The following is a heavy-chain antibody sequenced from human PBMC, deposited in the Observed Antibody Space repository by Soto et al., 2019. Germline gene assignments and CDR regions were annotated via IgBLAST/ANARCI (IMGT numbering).Heavy chain of an antibody. CDR3: ARAEMATITGNFDY. V-gene: IGHV3-7*01. J-gene: IGHJ4*02. D-gene: IGHD5-12*01. Sequence: GGSLRLSCAASGFIFSSYWMSWVRQAPGKGLEWVANIKQDGSEKYYVDSVKGRFTISRDNAKNSLYLQMNSLRAEDTAVYYCARAEMATITGNFDYWGQGTLVTVSS. CDR2: IKQDGSEK. CDR1: GFIFSSYW.